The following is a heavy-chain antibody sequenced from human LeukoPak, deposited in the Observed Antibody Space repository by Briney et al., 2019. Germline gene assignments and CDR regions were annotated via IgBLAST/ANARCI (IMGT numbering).Heavy chain of an antibody. CDR2: IYYSGST. V-gene: IGHV4-59*01. Sequence: PSETLSLTCTVSGGSISSYYWSWIRQPPGKGLEWIGYIYYSGSTNYNPSLKSRVTISVDTSKNQFSLKLSSVTAADTAVYYCARGLEPTGVSYGYLNWFDPWGQGTLVTVSS. J-gene: IGHJ5*02. CDR3: ARGLEPTGVSYGYLNWFDP. CDR1: GGSISSYY. D-gene: IGHD5-18*01.